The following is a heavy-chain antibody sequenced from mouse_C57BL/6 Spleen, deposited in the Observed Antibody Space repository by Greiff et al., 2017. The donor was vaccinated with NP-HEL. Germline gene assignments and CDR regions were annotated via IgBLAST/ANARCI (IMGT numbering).Heavy chain of an antibody. CDR1: GYTFTSYW. CDR2: IDPSDSDT. D-gene: IGHD1-1*01. J-gene: IGHJ4*01. Sequence: QVQLQQPGAELVRPGSSVKLSCKASGYTFTSYWMHWVKQRPIQGLEWIGNIDPSDSDTHYNQKFKDKATLTVDKSSSTAYMQLSSLTSEDSAVYYCAREGYYGSSYRGAMDYWGQGTSVTVSS. V-gene: IGHV1-52*01. CDR3: AREGYYGSSYRGAMDY.